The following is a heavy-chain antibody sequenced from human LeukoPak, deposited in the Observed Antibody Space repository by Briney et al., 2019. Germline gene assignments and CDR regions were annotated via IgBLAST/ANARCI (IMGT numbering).Heavy chain of an antibody. V-gene: IGHV3-53*01. CDR3: ARGPGKASFDY. D-gene: IGHD3-10*01. Sequence: GGSLRLSCAASGFIVSTNYMSWVRQAPGKGLEWVSVIFSGGSTYYADPVKGRFTISRDKSNNTLYLQMNSLRAEDTAVYYCARGPGKASFDYWGQGTLVTVSS. J-gene: IGHJ4*02. CDR2: IFSGGST. CDR1: GFIVSTNY.